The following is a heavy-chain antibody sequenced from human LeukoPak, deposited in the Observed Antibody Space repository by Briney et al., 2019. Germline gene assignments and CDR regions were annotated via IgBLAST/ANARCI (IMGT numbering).Heavy chain of an antibody. D-gene: IGHD1-26*01. J-gene: IGHJ4*02. CDR3: ARAAATTRNGFGY. CDR1: GDSISGYY. Sequence: SGTLSLICTVSGDSISGYYWSWIRQPPGKGLEWIGYIYYSGNTNYNPSLKSRVTISVDTSKNQFSLKLSFVTAADTAVYFCARAAATTRNGFGYWGQGTLVTVSS. V-gene: IGHV4-59*08. CDR2: IYYSGNT.